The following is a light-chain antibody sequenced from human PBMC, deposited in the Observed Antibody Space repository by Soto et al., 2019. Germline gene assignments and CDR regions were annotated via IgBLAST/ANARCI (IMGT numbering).Light chain of an antibody. CDR3: QQYDRLPRT. V-gene: IGKV1-33*01. J-gene: IGKJ1*01. CDR1: QSISSS. CDR2: GVS. Sequence: DIQMTQSPSSLSASVGDKVTITYRASQSISSSLNWYQQKSGKAPNLLIYGVSRLQGGVPSRFSGSGSGTDFTFTISSLQPEDIATYYCQQYDRLPRTFGQGTKVDIK.